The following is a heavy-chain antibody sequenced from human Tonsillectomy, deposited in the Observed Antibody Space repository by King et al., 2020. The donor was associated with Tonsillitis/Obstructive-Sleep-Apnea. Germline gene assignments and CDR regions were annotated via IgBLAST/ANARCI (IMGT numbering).Heavy chain of an antibody. V-gene: IGHV4-34*01. D-gene: IGHD4-17*01. CDR2: INHSGST. CDR1: GGSFSGYY. Sequence: VQLPQWGAGLLKPSETLSLTCAVYGGSFSGYYWSWIRQPPGKGLEWIGEINHSGSTNYNPSLKSRVTISVDTSKNQFSLKVSSVTAADTAVYYCARGRDYGDYGGWFDPRGQGTLVTVSS. CDR3: ARGRDYGDYGGWFDP. J-gene: IGHJ5*02.